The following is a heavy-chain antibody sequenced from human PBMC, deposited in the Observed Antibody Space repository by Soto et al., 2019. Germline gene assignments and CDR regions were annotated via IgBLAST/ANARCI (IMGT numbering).Heavy chain of an antibody. Sequence: PSETLSLTCAVYGGSFSGYYWSWIRQPPGKGLEWIGEINHSGSTNYNPSLKSRVTISVDTSKNQFSLKLSSVTAADTAVYYCARDRTVEMATSGDAFDIWGQGTMVTVSS. CDR3: ARDRTVEMATSGDAFDI. V-gene: IGHV4-34*01. CDR2: INHSGST. J-gene: IGHJ3*02. CDR1: GGSFSGYY. D-gene: IGHD5-12*01.